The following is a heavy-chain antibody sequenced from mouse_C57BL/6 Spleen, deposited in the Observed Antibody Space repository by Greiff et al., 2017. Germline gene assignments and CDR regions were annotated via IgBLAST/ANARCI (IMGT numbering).Heavy chain of an antibody. CDR3: AIFYDVYYVYAMDY. Sequence: EVQGVESGGGLVKPGGSLKLSCAASGFTFSDYGMHWVRQAPEKGLEWVAYISSGSSTIYYADTVKGRFTISRDNAKNTLFLQMTSLRSEDTDMYYCAIFYDVYYVYAMDYWGQGTSVTVSS. J-gene: IGHJ4*01. V-gene: IGHV5-17*01. D-gene: IGHD2-3*01. CDR1: GFTFSDYG. CDR2: ISSGSSTI.